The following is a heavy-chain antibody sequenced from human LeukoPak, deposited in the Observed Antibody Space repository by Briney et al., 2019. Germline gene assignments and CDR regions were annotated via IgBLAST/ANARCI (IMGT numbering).Heavy chain of an antibody. V-gene: IGHV3-23*01. CDR2: ISGSGGST. CDR3: AKDVCTSPRCLLYFDS. J-gene: IGHJ4*02. Sequence: GGSLRLSCAASGFTFSSYAMSWVRQAPEKGLEWVSAISGSGGSTYYADSVKGRFTISRDNSKNTLYLQMNSLRAEDTAVYSCAKDVCTSPRCLLYFDSWGQGTLVTVSS. D-gene: IGHD2-8*01. CDR1: GFTFSSYA.